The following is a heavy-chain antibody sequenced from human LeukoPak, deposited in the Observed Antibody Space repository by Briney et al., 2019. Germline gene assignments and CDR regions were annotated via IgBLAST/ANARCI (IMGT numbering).Heavy chain of an antibody. Sequence: GASVKVSWKASGYTFTRYYLHWVRQAPGQGLEWMGIINPSGGRTNNAQQFQGRVTMTRDTSTSTVYMQLSSLRSEDTAVYYCARDLAIAAAPYGMDVWGQGTTVTISS. V-gene: IGHV1-46*03. CDR1: GYTFTRYY. D-gene: IGHD6-13*01. J-gene: IGHJ6*02. CDR3: ARDLAIAAAPYGMDV. CDR2: INPSGGRT.